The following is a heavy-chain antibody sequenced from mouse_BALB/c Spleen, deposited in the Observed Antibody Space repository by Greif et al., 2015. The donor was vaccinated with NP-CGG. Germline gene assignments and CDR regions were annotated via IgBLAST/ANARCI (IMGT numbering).Heavy chain of an antibody. J-gene: IGHJ3*01. D-gene: IGHD2-3*01. CDR3: TRDKGGLLPFAY. Sequence: VQLQEPGPELVNPGASMRISCKASGYSFTAYTMNWAKQSHGKNLEWIGLINPYNGGTIYNQKFKGKASLTIDKSSSTACMELLSLTSENSAVYYCTRDKGGLLPFAYWGQGTRVTVSA. CDR1: GYSFTAYT. V-gene: IGHV1-18*01. CDR2: INPYNGGT.